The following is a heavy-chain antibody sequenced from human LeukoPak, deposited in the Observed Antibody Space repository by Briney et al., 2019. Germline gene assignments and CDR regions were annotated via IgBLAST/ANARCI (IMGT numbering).Heavy chain of an antibody. D-gene: IGHD2-8*01. Sequence: GGSLRLSCAASGFTFSSYEMNWVRQAPGKGLEWVSYISSSGSTIYYADSVKGRFTISRDNSKNSLYLQMNSLRAEDTAVYYCARALIGYYFDYWGQGTLVTVSS. CDR3: ARALIGYYFDY. CDR2: ISSSGSTI. CDR1: GFTFSSYE. J-gene: IGHJ4*02. V-gene: IGHV3-48*03.